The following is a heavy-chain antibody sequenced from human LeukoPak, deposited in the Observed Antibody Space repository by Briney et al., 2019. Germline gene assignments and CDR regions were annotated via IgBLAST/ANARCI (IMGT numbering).Heavy chain of an antibody. J-gene: IGHJ4*02. Sequence: PGGSLRLSCAASGFSLSSYIMHWVRQAPGKGLEWVAFISYDGSNKYYADSVKGRFIISRDNSENTLYLQMNSLRAEDTAVYYCARPSSSSWYALYYWGQGTLVTVSS. V-gene: IGHV3-30-3*01. CDR3: ARPSSSSWYALYY. D-gene: IGHD6-13*01. CDR2: ISYDGSNK. CDR1: GFSLSSYI.